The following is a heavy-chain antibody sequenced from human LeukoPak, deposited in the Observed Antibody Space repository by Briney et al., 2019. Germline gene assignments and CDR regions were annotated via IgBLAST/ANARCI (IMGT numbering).Heavy chain of an antibody. CDR2: ISTDNGNT. J-gene: IGHJ6*02. CDR3: ARDSACGGGDCYSPMDV. Sequence: ASVKVSCKASAYTSDISWVRQAPGQGLEWMGWISTDNGNTNYAQRLQGRVTLTTDTSTSTAYMEVRSLRSDDTAVYYCARDSACGGGDCYSPMDVWGQGTTVAVSS. CDR1: AYTSD. V-gene: IGHV1-18*01. D-gene: IGHD2-21*02.